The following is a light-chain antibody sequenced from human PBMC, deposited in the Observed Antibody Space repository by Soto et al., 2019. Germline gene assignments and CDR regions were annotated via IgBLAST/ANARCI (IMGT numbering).Light chain of an antibody. CDR2: GAS. V-gene: IGKV1-39*01. J-gene: IGKJ3*01. CDR3: QQSYIVPDT. Sequence: DIRMTQSPSSLSASVGDKITITFRTSRRVNNYLNWYQQKPGKAPKLLIYGASSLQSGVPSRFSCGGSETDFTLTISNVQPEDFATYFCQQSYIVPDTFGPGTTVNIK. CDR1: RRVNNY.